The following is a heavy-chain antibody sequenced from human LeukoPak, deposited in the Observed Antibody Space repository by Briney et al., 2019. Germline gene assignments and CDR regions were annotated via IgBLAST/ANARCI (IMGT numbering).Heavy chain of an antibody. Sequence: SGGSLRLSCAASGFTFSSNDMNWVRQAPGKGLEWVAFIMYDGSDKYYADSVKGRFTISRDNAKNSLYLQMNSLRAEDTAVYYCARDHKTHRNNAIDYWGRGTLVTVSS. CDR2: IMYDGSDK. D-gene: IGHD2-8*01. J-gene: IGHJ4*02. V-gene: IGHV3-30*02. CDR3: ARDHKTHRNNAIDY. CDR1: GFTFSSND.